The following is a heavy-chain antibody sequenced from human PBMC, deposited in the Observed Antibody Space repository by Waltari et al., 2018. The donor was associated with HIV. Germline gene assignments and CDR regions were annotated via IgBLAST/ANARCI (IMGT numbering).Heavy chain of an antibody. Sequence: QVQLQESGPGLVKPSETLSLTCTVSGYSISSGYYWGWIRQPPGKGLEWIGSIYHSGSTYYNPSLKSRVTISVDTSKNQFSLKLSSVTAADTAVYYCAREPVGVTRRRNWFDPWGQGTLVTVSS. CDR2: IYHSGST. J-gene: IGHJ5*02. CDR1: GYSISSGYY. CDR3: AREPVGVTRRRNWFDP. D-gene: IGHD2-21*02. V-gene: IGHV4-38-2*02.